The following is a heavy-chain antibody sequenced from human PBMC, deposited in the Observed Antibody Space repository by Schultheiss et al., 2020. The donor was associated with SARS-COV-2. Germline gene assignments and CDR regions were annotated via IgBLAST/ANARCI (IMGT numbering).Heavy chain of an antibody. D-gene: IGHD2-21*01. CDR2: ISSSGSTI. CDR3: TTDVVVIAIRGY. J-gene: IGHJ4*02. V-gene: IGHV3-11*01. CDR1: GFTFSDYY. Sequence: GGSLRLSCAASGFTFSDYYMSWIRQAPGKGLEWVSYISSSGSTIYYADSVKGRFTISRDNAKNSLYLQMNSLRAEDTAVYYCTTDVVVIAIRGYWGQGTLVTVSS.